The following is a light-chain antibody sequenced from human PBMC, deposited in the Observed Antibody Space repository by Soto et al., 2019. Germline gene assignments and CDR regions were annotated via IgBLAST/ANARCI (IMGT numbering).Light chain of an antibody. V-gene: IGLV4-69*01. J-gene: IGLJ3*02. CDR1: SGHSTYA. CDR2: VNSDGTH. CDR3: QTWGTGSTWV. Sequence: QSVLTQSPSTSASLGASVKLTCTLSSGHSTYAITWHQQQPEKGPRYLMKVNSDGTHSKGDGIPDRFSGSSSGAERYLTISSLRSEDEADYYCQTWGTGSTWVFGGGTKVTVL.